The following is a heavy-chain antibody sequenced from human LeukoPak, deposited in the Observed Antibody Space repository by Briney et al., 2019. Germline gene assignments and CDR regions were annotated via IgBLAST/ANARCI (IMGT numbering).Heavy chain of an antibody. D-gene: IGHD3-22*01. CDR3: AKSSGYYYHYFDY. Sequence: AGGSLRLSCAASGFTFSSYAMSWVRQAPGKGLEWVSAINDSGGSTYYADSVKGRFTISRDNSKNTLYLQMNSLRAEDTAVYYCAKSSGYYYHYFDYWGQGTLVTVSS. CDR2: INDSGGST. V-gene: IGHV3-23*01. J-gene: IGHJ4*02. CDR1: GFTFSSYA.